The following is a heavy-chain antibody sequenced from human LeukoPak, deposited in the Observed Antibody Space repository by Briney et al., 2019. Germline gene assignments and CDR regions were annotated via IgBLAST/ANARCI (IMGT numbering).Heavy chain of an antibody. CDR1: GFSFSNYA. J-gene: IGHJ4*02. D-gene: IGHD2-21*01. V-gene: IGHV3-23*01. CDR3: AKAPVTTCSGAYCYPFDY. CDR2: ISVSGNT. Sequence: AETLTLSCAASGFSFSNYAMSWVRQPPGKGLEWVSAISVSGNTYHADSVKGRFTISRDSSKNTLYLQMNRLRAEDAAVYYCAKAPVTTCSGAYCYPFDYWGQGTLVTVSS.